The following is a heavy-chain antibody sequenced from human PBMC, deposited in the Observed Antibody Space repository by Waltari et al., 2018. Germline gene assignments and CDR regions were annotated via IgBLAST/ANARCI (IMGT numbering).Heavy chain of an antibody. D-gene: IGHD6-13*01. J-gene: IGHJ4*02. Sequence: EVQLVESGGGLIQPGGSLRPSCDASGFTFTYYWMHLVRQVPGKGLVWVSRINGDGSGTMYADSVKGRFTISRDNAKNTFYLQMNSLRVEDTAVYYCARDGAGDIDLDNWGQGTLVTVSS. CDR3: ARDGAGDIDLDN. V-gene: IGHV3-74*03. CDR2: INGDGSGT. CDR1: GFTFTYYW.